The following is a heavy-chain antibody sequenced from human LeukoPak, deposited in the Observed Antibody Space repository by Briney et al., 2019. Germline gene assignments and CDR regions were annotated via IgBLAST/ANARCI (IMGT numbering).Heavy chain of an antibody. J-gene: IGHJ6*03. D-gene: IGHD1-14*01. Sequence: GGSLRLSCAASAFTFSNYWMSWVRPAPGKGLEWVSSISSSSSYIYYADSVKGRFPISRDNAKSSLYLQMNSLRAEDTAVYYCARDTGDNIYYYYYYYMDVWGKGTTVTISS. CDR2: ISSSSSYI. V-gene: IGHV3-21*01. CDR1: AFTFSNYW. CDR3: ARDTGDNIYYYYYYYMDV.